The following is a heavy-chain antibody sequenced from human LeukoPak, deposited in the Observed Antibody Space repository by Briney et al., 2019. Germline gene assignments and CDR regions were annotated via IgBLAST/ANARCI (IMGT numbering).Heavy chain of an antibody. J-gene: IGHJ4*02. V-gene: IGHV4-59*01. CDR2: IYYSGST. Sequence: SETLSLTCTVSGGSISSYYWSWIRQPPGKGLEWIGYIYYSGSTNYNPSLRTRVTISVDASKNQFSLKLSSVTAADTAVYYCARGRYGWLPFDYWGQGTLVTVSS. D-gene: IGHD3-16*01. CDR3: ARGRYGWLPFDY. CDR1: GGSISSYY.